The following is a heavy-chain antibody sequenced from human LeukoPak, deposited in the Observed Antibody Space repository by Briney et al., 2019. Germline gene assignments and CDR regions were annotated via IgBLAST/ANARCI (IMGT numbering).Heavy chain of an antibody. V-gene: IGHV3-33*01. CDR3: ARGADSSGWYHDY. CDR2: VWYDGSNK. J-gene: IGHJ4*02. CDR1: GFTFSNYG. Sequence: PGRSLRLSCAASGFTFSNYGMHWVRQAPGKGLEWVAIVWYDGSNKYYADSVEGRFTISRDNSKNTLYLQMNSLRAEDTAVYYCARGADSSGWYHDYWGQGTLVTVSS. D-gene: IGHD6-19*01.